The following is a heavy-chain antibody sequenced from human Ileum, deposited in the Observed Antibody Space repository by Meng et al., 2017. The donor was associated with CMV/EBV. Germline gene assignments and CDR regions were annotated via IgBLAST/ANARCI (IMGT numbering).Heavy chain of an antibody. V-gene: IGHV3-30-3*01. CDR3: ARADLFCHGGRCPAFPQPDH. Sequence: GGPLRLSCAASGFSFSSFAMHWVRQAPGKGLEWVAAISDDGTNTYYADYVRGRFSVSRDTSNNTVCLQMNSLRAEDTAIYYCARADLFCHGGRCPAFPQPDHWGQGTLVTVSS. CDR2: ISDDGTNT. J-gene: IGHJ4*02. CDR1: GFSFSSFA. D-gene: IGHD4-23*01.